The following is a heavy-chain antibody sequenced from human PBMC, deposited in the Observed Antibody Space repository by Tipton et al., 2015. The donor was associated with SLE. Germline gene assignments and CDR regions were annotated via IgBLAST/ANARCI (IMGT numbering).Heavy chain of an antibody. V-gene: IGHV3-64*01. D-gene: IGHD6-6*01. CDR1: GFTFSSYA. J-gene: IGHJ4*02. CDR3: ARAVGSSSPGYFDY. Sequence: SLRLSCAASGFTFSSYAMHWVRQAPGKGLEYVSAISSNGGSTYYANSVKGRFTISRDNSKNTLYLQMGSLRAEDMAVYYCARAVGSSSPGYFDYWGQGTLVTVPS. CDR2: ISSNGGST.